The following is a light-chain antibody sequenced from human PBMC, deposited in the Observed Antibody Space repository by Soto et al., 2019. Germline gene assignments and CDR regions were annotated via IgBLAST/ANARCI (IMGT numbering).Light chain of an antibody. CDR2: GNS. Sequence: QSVLTQPPSVSGAPGQRVTISCTGSSSNIGAGYDVHWYQQLPGTAPKLLIYGNSNRPSGVPDRFYDSKSGTSASLAITGLQAEDEADYYCQSYDSSLSVVFGGGTKLTVL. V-gene: IGLV1-40*01. CDR1: SSNIGAGYD. J-gene: IGLJ2*01. CDR3: QSYDSSLSVV.